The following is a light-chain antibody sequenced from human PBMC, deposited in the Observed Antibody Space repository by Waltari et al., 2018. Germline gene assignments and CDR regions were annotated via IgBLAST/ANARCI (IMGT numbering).Light chain of an antibody. CDR2: VNSDGSH. V-gene: IGLV4-69*02. J-gene: IGLJ3*02. CDR3: QTGGQGTWV. CDR1: SGHSSNI. Sequence: QLVLTQSPSASASLGASVRLTCTLSSGHSSNIIAWPQQQPEEGPRYLMKVNSDGSHSKGDEIPDGVSCAGSGAERYLTSTSVHAEDEADSYCQTGGQGTWVFGGGTKLTVL.